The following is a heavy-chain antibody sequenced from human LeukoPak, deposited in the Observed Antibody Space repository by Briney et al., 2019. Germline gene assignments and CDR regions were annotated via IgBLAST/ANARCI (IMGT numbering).Heavy chain of an antibody. CDR3: ARHVRDYVWGSYRSTWFDP. D-gene: IGHD3-16*02. V-gene: IGHV4-34*01. J-gene: IGHJ5*02. Sequence: SETLSLTCAVYGGSLSGYHWSWIRQPPGKGLEWIGEINHSGSTNYNPSLKSRVTISVDTSKNQFSLNLSSVTAADTAVYYCARHVRDYVWGSYRSTWFDPWGQGTLVTVSS. CDR2: INHSGST. CDR1: GGSLSGYH.